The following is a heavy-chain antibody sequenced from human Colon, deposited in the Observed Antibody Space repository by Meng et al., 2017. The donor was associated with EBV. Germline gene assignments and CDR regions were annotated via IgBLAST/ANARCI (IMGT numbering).Heavy chain of an antibody. D-gene: IGHD2-21*02. CDR2: IYHSGST. Sequence: QVPRQDAGPGLVKPSGTLSLTCAVSGGSLSSRNWWSWVRQPPGKGLEWIGEIYHSGSTNYNPSLKSRVTISVDESKNQFSLRLSSVTAADTAVYYCARVGAYCGGDCYHPRWGQGTLVTVSS. CDR1: GGSLSSRNW. V-gene: IGHV4-4*02. CDR3: ARVGAYCGGDCYHPR. J-gene: IGHJ4*02.